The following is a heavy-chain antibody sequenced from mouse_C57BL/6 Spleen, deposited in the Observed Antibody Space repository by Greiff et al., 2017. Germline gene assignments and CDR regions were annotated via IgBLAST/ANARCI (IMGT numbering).Heavy chain of an antibody. J-gene: IGHJ2*01. CDR2: IWSGGST. CDR1: GFSLTSYG. Sequence: VHLVESGPGLVQPSPSLSITCTVSGFSLTSYGVHWVRQSPGKGLEWLGVIWSGGSTDYNAAFISRLSISKDNSKSQVFFKMNSLQADDTAIYYCARSHYYGSSCGFDYWGQGTTLTVAS. CDR3: ARSHYYGSSCGFDY. D-gene: IGHD1-1*01. V-gene: IGHV2-2*01.